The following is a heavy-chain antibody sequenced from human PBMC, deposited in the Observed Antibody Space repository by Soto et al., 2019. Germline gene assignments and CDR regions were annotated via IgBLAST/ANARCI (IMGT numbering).Heavy chain of an antibody. Sequence: SETLSLTCTVSGGSISSYYWSWIRQPAGKGLEWIWRIYTSGSTNYNPSLKIRVTMSVDTSKNQFSLKLSSVTAADTAVYYCARVTERQLPPYYYYGMDVWGQGTTVTVYS. D-gene: IGHD6-13*01. CDR2: IYTSGST. V-gene: IGHV4-4*07. J-gene: IGHJ6*02. CDR3: ARVTERQLPPYYYYGMDV. CDR1: GGSISSYY.